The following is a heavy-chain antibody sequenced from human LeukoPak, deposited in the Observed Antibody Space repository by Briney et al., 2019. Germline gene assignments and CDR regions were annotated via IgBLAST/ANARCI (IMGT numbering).Heavy chain of an antibody. D-gene: IGHD3-22*01. Sequence: ASVKVSCKASGYTFTSYGISWVRQAPGQGLEWMGWISAYNGNTNYAQKLQGRVTMTTDTSTSTAYMKLRSLRSDDTAVYYCARAEYYYDSSTQGFDIWGQGTMVTVSS. V-gene: IGHV1-18*01. CDR3: ARAEYYYDSSTQGFDI. CDR1: GYTFTSYG. CDR2: ISAYNGNT. J-gene: IGHJ3*02.